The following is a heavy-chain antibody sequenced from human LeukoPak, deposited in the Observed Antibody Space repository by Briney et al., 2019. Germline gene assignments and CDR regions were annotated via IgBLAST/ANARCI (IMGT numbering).Heavy chain of an antibody. V-gene: IGHV4-39*07. CDR1: GGSISSSSYY. Sequence: SETLSLTCTVSGGSISSSSYYWGWIRQPLGKGLEWIGSIYYSGSTYYNPSLKSRVTISVDTSKNQFSLKLSSVTAADTAVYYCARGRQIPATSHWGQGTLVTVSS. CDR3: ARGRQIPATSH. CDR2: IYYSGST. J-gene: IGHJ4*02. D-gene: IGHD2-2*01.